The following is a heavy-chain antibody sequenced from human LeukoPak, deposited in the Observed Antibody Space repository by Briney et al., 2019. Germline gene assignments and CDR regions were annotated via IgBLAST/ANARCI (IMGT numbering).Heavy chain of an antibody. Sequence: PSETLSLTCAVYGGSFSGYYWSWIRQPPGKGLEWIGEINHSGSTNYNPSLKSRVTISVDTSKNHVSLKLSSVTAADTAVYYCARSTRYYYDSSGYYAFVYWGQGTLVTVSS. J-gene: IGHJ4*02. V-gene: IGHV4-34*01. CDR1: GGSFSGYY. D-gene: IGHD3-22*01. CDR3: ARSTRYYYDSSGYYAFVY. CDR2: INHSGST.